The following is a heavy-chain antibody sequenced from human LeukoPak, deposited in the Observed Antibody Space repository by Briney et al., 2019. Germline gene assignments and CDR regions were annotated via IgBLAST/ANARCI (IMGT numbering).Heavy chain of an antibody. Sequence: PSETLSLTCAVSGGSISSGGHSWSWIRQPPGKGLEWVGYIYHSGSTYYNPSLKSRVTISVDRSKNQFSLKLSSVTAADTAVYYCARDGRGMDVWGQGTTVTVSS. CDR2: IYHSGST. V-gene: IGHV4-30-2*01. CDR1: GGSISSGGHS. J-gene: IGHJ6*02. CDR3: ARDGRGMDV.